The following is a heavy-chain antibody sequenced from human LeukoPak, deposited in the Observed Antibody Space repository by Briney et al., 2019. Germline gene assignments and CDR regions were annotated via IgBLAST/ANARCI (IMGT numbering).Heavy chain of an antibody. CDR3: AKVPYSDYGSGRPPFMDV. J-gene: IGHJ6*02. D-gene: IGHD3-10*01. CDR2: ISNTGTDT. Sequence: GGSLRLSCVASGFTFTNYAMSWIRQAPGKGLEWVSTISNTGTDTYYADSVQGRFTISRDNSENPLYLQMNNLRAEDTAIYYCAKVPYSDYGSGRPPFMDVWGQGTTVAVSS. CDR1: GFTFTNYA. V-gene: IGHV3-23*01.